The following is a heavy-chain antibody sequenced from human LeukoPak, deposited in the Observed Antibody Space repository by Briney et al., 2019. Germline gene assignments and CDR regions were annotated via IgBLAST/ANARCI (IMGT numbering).Heavy chain of an antibody. D-gene: IGHD2-15*01. V-gene: IGHV4-30-4*08. J-gene: IGHJ6*03. Sequence: SETLSLTCTVSGGSISSYYWSWIRQPPGKGLEWIGYIYYSGSTYYNPSLKSRVTISVDTSKNQFSLKLSSVTAADTAVYYCARETTCSGGSCYPQYYYYYYMDVWGKGTTVTVSS. CDR3: ARETTCSGGSCYPQYYYYYYMDV. CDR2: IYYSGST. CDR1: GGSISSYY.